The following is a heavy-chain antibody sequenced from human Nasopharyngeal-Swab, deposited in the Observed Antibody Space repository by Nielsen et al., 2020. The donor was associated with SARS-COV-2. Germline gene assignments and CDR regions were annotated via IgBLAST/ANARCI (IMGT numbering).Heavy chain of an antibody. V-gene: IGHV1-69*04. J-gene: IGHJ6*02. CDR3: ARDPTYYDILTGYIGYYYYYGMDV. D-gene: IGHD3-9*01. CDR1: GYTFTSYY. Sequence: SVKVSCKASGYTFTSYYMHWVRQAPGQGLEWMGRIIPILGIANYAQKFQGRVTITADKSTSTAYMELSSLRSEDTAVYYCARDPTYYDILTGYIGYYYYYGMDVWGQGTTVTVSS. CDR2: IIPILGIA.